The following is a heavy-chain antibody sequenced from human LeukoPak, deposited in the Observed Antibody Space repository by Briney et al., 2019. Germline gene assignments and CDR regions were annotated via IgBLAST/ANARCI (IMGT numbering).Heavy chain of an antibody. V-gene: IGHV4-39*01. J-gene: IGHJ4*02. D-gene: IGHD5-24*01. CDR2: IYYSGST. Sequence: SETLSLTCTVSGGSISSSSYYWGWIRQPPGKGLERIGSIYYSGSTYYNPSLKSRVTISVDTSKNRFSLKLSSVTAADTAVYYCARHDGYKISDYWGQGTLVTVSS. CDR3: ARHDGYKISDY. CDR1: GGSISSSSYY.